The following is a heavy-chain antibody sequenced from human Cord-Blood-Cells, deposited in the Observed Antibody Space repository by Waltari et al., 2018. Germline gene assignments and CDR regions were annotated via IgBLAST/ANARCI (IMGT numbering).Heavy chain of an antibody. CDR2: INHSEGT. CDR3: ARGLWQWLAIDY. J-gene: IGHJ4*02. D-gene: IGHD6-19*01. V-gene: IGHV4-34*01. Sequence: QVQLQQWGAGLLKPSETLSLTCAVYGGSFSGYYWSWIRQPPGKGRGWIGEINHSEGTNYNPSLKSRVTISVDTSKNQFSLKLSSVTAADTAVYYCARGLWQWLAIDYWGQGTLVTVSS. CDR1: GGSFSGYY.